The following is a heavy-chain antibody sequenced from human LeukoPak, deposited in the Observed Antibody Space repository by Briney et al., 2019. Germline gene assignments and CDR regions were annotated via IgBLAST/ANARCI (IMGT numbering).Heavy chain of an antibody. D-gene: IGHD2-2*01. CDR2: INHCEST. CDR1: GGTFSGYY. J-gene: IGHJ1*01. V-gene: IGHV4-34*01. CDR3: ARGRPVGYCSSTSCYAHLDL. Sequence: SETLSLTCAVYGGTFSGYYWSWIRQPPGKGLEWIGEINHCESTNYNPSLKSRVTILVDTSKNQFSLKLSSVAAADTAVYYCARGRPVGYCSSTSCYAHLDLWAQGPGVSVPS.